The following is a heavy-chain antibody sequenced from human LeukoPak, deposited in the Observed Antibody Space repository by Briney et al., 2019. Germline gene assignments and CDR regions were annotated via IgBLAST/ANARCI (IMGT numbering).Heavy chain of an antibody. CDR3: TNYDSGGYYYERRFVAFDI. Sequence: GGSLRLSCTASGFTFGDYAMSWVRQAPGKGLEWVGFIRTKAYGGTTDYAASVKGRFTISRDDSKSIAYLQMNSLKTEDTAVYYCTNYDSGGYYYERRFVAFDIWGQGTMVTVSS. J-gene: IGHJ3*02. D-gene: IGHD3-22*01. CDR2: IRTKAYGGTT. CDR1: GFTFGDYA. V-gene: IGHV3-49*04.